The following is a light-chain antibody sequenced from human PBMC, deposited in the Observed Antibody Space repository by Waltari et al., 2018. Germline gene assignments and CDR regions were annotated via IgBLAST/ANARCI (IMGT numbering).Light chain of an antibody. Sequence: QSVLTQPPSASGTPGQRVTISCLGSSPNVEGNAVSWFQQLPGTAPKLLIYTNDQRPSGVPDRFSGSKSGTSASLAISGLQSEDEAVYYCAAWDDSLNVWLFGGGTKVTAL. J-gene: IGLJ3*02. CDR3: AAWDDSLNVWL. CDR2: TND. V-gene: IGLV1-44*01. CDR1: SPNVEGNA.